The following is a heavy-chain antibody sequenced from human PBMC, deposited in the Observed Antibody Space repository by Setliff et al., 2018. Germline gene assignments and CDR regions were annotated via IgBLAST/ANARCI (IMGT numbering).Heavy chain of an antibody. Sequence: PSETLSLTCKVSGDSMNSGVYYWAWIRQPPGKGLEWIGRIYSGGTTYYNSSLKSRVTISVDTSKSQFSLRLNSVTAADTAVYYCARTGTYRYFDYWGQGTRVTVSS. V-gene: IGHV4-39*01. CDR1: GDSMNSGVYY. D-gene: IGHD1-1*01. CDR2: IYSGGTT. J-gene: IGHJ4*02. CDR3: ARTGTYRYFDY.